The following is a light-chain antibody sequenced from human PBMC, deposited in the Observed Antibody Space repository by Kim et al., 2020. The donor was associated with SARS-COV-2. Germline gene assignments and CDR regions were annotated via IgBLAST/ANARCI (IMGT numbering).Light chain of an antibody. V-gene: IGKV1-33*01. J-gene: IGKJ2*01. CDR2: DAS. CDR1: QDIRNY. Sequence: AAVGDRVTITCQASQDIRNYLNWYQQKAGKAPKLLIYDASNLETGVPSRFSGSGSGTDFTFTISSLQPEDIATYYCQQYDNIPRTFGQGTKLEI. CDR3: QQYDNIPRT.